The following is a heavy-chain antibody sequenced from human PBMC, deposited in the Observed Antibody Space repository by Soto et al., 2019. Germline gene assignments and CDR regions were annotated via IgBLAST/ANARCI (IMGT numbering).Heavy chain of an antibody. D-gene: IGHD3-10*01. CDR2: IYTSGST. J-gene: IGHJ6*02. Sequence: KASETLSLTCTVSGGSISSYYWSWIRQPAGKGLEWIGRIYTSGSTNYNPSLKSRVTMSVDTSKNQFSLKLSSVTAADTAVYYCARVGLEESGSYYYYYGMDVWGQGTTVTVS. V-gene: IGHV4-4*07. CDR1: GGSISSYY. CDR3: ARVGLEESGSYYYYYGMDV.